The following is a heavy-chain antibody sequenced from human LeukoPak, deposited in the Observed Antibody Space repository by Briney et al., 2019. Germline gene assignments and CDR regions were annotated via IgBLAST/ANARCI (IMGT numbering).Heavy chain of an antibody. D-gene: IGHD6-19*01. CDR2: IRYDGSNK. Sequence: GRSLRLSCAASGFTFSSYDMHWVRQAPGKGLEWVAFIRYDGSNKYYADSVKGRFTISRDNSKNTLYLQMNSLRAEDTAVYYCAKTGYSSLGAFDIWGQGTMVTVSS. CDR1: GFTFSSYD. J-gene: IGHJ3*02. V-gene: IGHV3-30*02. CDR3: AKTGYSSLGAFDI.